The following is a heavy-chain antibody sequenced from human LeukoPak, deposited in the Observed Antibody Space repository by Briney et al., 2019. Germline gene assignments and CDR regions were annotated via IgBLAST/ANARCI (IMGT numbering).Heavy chain of an antibody. CDR3: ARSYCGGDCYSVDYFDY. CDR1: GGTFSSYA. CDR2: IIPIFGTA. D-gene: IGHD2-21*02. V-gene: IGHV1-69*05. J-gene: IGHJ4*02. Sequence: GASVNVSCKASGGTFSSYAISWVRQAPGQGLEWMGGIIPIFGTANYAQKFQSRVTITTDESTSTGYMELSSLRSEDTAVYYCARSYCGGDCYSVDYFDYWGQGTLVTVSS.